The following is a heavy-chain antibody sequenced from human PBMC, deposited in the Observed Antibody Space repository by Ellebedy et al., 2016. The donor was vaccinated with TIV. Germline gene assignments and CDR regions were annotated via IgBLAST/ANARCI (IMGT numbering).Heavy chain of an antibody. Sequence: PGGSLRLSCAASGFTFRSYDMHWVRQVTGKGLEWVSAIGTAGDTYYPGTVKGRFTISRENATNSLYLQMNSLRAGDTAVYYCARATEGLDYWGQGTLVTVSS. J-gene: IGHJ4*02. CDR3: ARATEGLDY. D-gene: IGHD1-14*01. CDR2: IGTAGDT. V-gene: IGHV3-13*01. CDR1: GFTFRSYD.